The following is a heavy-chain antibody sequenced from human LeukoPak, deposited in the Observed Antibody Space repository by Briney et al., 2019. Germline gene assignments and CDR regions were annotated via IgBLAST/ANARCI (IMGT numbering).Heavy chain of an antibody. D-gene: IGHD2-15*01. CDR3: AREDVVA. CDR2: ISYDGSNK. V-gene: IGHV3-30-3*01. Sequence: GRSLRLSCAASGFTFSSYAMHWVRQAPGKGLEWVEVISYDGSNKYYADSVKGRFTISRDNSKNTLYLQMNSLRAEDTAVYYCAREDVVAWGQGTLVTVSS. J-gene: IGHJ5*02. CDR1: GFTFSSYA.